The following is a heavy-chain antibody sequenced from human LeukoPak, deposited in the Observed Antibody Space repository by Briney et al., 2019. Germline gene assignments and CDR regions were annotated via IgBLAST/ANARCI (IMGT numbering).Heavy chain of an antibody. Sequence: GESLKISCTGSGSSINNYWNGWVRQMPVKGLEWMRIIYPADSDIRYSPSFQGQVTISADKSISTAYLQWSSLKASDTAMYYCARQEYCSGGSCYTWFDPWGQGTLVIVSS. CDR3: ARQEYCSGGSCYTWFDP. CDR1: GSSINNYW. D-gene: IGHD2-15*01. V-gene: IGHV5-51*01. J-gene: IGHJ5*02. CDR2: IYPADSDI.